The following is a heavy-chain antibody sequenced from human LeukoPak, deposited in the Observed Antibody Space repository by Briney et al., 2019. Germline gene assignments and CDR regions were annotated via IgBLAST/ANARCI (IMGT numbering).Heavy chain of an antibody. D-gene: IGHD4-17*01. CDR3: AMSWYGDYRYFDY. CDR1: GFTFSSYA. Sequence: PGGSLRLSCAASGFTFSSYAMSWVRQAPGKGLEWVSAISGSGGSTYYADSVKGRFTISRDNSKNTLYLQMNSLRAEDTAVYYCAMSWYGDYRYFDYWGQGTLVTVSS. J-gene: IGHJ4*02. V-gene: IGHV3-23*01. CDR2: ISGSGGST.